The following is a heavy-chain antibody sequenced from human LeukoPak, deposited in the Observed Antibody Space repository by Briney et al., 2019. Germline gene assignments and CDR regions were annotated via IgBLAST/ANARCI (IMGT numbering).Heavy chain of an antibody. J-gene: IGHJ6*03. CDR2: ISAYNGNT. CDR3: ARGLLPAAIDYYYYYMDV. Sequence: GASVKVSCKASGYTFISYGISWVRQAPGQGLEWMGWISAYNGNTNYAQKFQGRVTITTDESTSTAYMELSSLRSEDTAVYYCARGLLPAAIDYYYYYMDVWGKGTTVTVSS. D-gene: IGHD2-2*01. CDR1: GYTFISYG. V-gene: IGHV1-18*01.